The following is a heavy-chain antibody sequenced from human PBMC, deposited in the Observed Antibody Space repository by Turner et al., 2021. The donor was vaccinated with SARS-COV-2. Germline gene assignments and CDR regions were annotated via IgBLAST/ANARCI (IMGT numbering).Heavy chain of an antibody. CDR1: EFTLRSHG. Sequence: EVQQSESGGGSIQSASSLRVSCAASEFTLRSHGMNWVHQAPGRGLEWVSGIVANTDKTYYGDSVRGRFTIYRDNSKDTLYRQMDSLRVEDTAIYYCAKDRSWIGFDVWGQGTTVTVSS. J-gene: IGHJ6*02. CDR3: AKDRSWIGFDV. D-gene: IGHD3-10*01. CDR2: IVANTDKT. V-gene: IGHV3-23*01.